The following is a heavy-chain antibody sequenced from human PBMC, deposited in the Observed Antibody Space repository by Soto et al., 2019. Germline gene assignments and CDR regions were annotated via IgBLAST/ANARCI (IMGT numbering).Heavy chain of an antibody. J-gene: IGHJ4*02. CDR3: ASDPYYYSSAY. CDR2: ISGSGTTI. CDR1: GFTFSGSY. D-gene: IGHD3-10*01. V-gene: IGHV3-11*01. Sequence: PGGSLRLSCAASGFTFSGSYMTWIRQPPGKGLEWLSYISGSGTTIHYADSVKGRFIVSRDNARNSLYLQMNSLRAEDTAFYYCASDPYYYSSAYWGQGTLVTVSS.